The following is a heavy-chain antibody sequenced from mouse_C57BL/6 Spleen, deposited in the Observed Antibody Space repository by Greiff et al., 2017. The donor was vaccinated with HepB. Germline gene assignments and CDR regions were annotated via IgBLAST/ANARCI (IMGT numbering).Heavy chain of an antibody. CDR3: ARRGVLCDYDVLFDY. J-gene: IGHJ2*01. CDR2: IDPSDSYT. CDR1: GYTFTSYW. Sequence: QVQLQQPGAELVKPGASVKLSCKASGYTFTSYWMQWVKQRPGQGLEWIGEIDPSDSYTNYNQKFKGKATLTVDTSSSTAYMPLSSLTSEDSAVYYCARRGVLCDYDVLFDYWGQGTTLTVSS. V-gene: IGHV1-50*01. D-gene: IGHD2-4*01.